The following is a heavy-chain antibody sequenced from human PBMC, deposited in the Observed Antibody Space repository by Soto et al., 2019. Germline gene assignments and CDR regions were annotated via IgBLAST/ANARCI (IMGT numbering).Heavy chain of an antibody. D-gene: IGHD6-13*01. V-gene: IGHV5-51*01. CDR3: ARSSSSWPLDY. CDR1: GYSFSKFW. CDR2: IYPGDSDV. Sequence: LKISCEGSGYSFSKFWIAWVRQTPGKGLEWMGIIYPGDSDVTYSPSFQGQVIISADNSISTAYLQWNTLKASDSAMYYCARSSSSWPLDYWGQGTLVTVSS. J-gene: IGHJ4*02.